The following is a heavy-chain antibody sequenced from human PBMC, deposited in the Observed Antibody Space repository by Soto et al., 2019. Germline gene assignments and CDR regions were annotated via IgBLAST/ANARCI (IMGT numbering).Heavy chain of an antibody. CDR1: GGSISSRGYY. Sequence: SETLSLTCTVSGGSISSRGYYWSWIRQHPGKGLEWIGYIYYSGSTYYNPSLKSRVTISADTSKNQFSLKVSSVTAADTAVYYCARAYDSHYFDYWGQGTLVTVSS. V-gene: IGHV4-31*03. CDR2: IYYSGST. CDR3: ARAYDSHYFDY. J-gene: IGHJ4*02. D-gene: IGHD3-22*01.